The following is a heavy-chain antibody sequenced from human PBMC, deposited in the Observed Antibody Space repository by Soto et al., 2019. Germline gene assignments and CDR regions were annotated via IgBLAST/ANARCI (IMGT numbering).Heavy chain of an antibody. CDR2: VSGRGGDT. CDR3: AKDPTYDLWSGFSAVYFDY. D-gene: IGHD3-3*01. V-gene: IGHV3-23*01. Sequence: EVHLLQSGGGLVQPGGSLRLSCAASGFSFSSFALSWVRQSPGKGLEWVAAVSGRGGDTYYAHSVKGRFTISRDNSQNTLFLQMNSLRAEDSAIYFCAKDPTYDLWSGFSAVYFDYRGQGTLVTVSS. CDR1: GFSFSSFA. J-gene: IGHJ4*02.